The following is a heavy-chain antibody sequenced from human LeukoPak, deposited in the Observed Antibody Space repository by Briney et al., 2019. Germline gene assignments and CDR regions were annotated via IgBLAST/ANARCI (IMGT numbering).Heavy chain of an antibody. CDR1: GFTFSSYA. Sequence: GRSVRLSCAASGFTFSSYAMHWVRQAPGKGLEWVAVISYDGSNKYYADSVKGRFTISRDNSKNTLYLQMNSLRAEDTAVYYCARVADGYTTYYFDYWGQGTLVTVSS. CDR2: ISYDGSNK. CDR3: ARVADGYTTYYFDY. V-gene: IGHV3-30-3*01. D-gene: IGHD5-24*01. J-gene: IGHJ4*02.